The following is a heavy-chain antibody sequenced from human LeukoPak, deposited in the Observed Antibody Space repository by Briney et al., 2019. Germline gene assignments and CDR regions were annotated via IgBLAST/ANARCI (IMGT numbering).Heavy chain of an antibody. CDR1: GGTFSSYA. CDR2: IIPIFGTA. V-gene: IGHV1-69*13. D-gene: IGHD6-13*01. Sequence: GASVKVSCKASGGTFSSYAISWVRQAPGQGLEWMGGIIPIFGTANYAQKFQGRVTITADESTSTAYMELSRLRSDDTAVYYCARLSSSWAFDYWGQGTLVTVSS. CDR3: ARLSSSWAFDY. J-gene: IGHJ4*02.